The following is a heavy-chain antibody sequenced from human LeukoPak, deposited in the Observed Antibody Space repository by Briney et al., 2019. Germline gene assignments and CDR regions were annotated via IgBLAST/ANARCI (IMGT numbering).Heavy chain of an antibody. V-gene: IGHV1-69*02. Sequence: ASVTVSCKASGYTFTGYYMHWMRQAPGQGLEWMGRIIPILGIANYAQKFQGRVTITADKSTSTAYMELSSLRSEDTAVYYCARADGKYYDFWSGYFHYFDYWGQGTLVTVSS. CDR3: ARADGKYYDFWSGYFHYFDY. CDR2: IIPILGIA. D-gene: IGHD3-3*01. CDR1: GYTFTGYY. J-gene: IGHJ4*02.